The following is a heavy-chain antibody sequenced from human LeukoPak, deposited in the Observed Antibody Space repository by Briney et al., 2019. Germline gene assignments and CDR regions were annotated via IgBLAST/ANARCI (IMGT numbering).Heavy chain of an antibody. D-gene: IGHD1-14*01. J-gene: IGHJ5*02. CDR2: ISSDSGTR. Sequence: GGSLRLSCGASGLTFSTYSMNWVRQAPGKGLEGVSYISSDSGTRYYADSVEGRFTISRDNAKNSLYLQMNSLRAEDTAVYYCARAAQPGFDPWGQGTLVTVSS. V-gene: IGHV3-48*01. CDR3: ARAAQPGFDP. CDR1: GLTFSTYS.